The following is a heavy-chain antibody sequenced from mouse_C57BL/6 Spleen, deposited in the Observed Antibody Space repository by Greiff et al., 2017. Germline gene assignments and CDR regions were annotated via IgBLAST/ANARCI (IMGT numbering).Heavy chain of an antibody. V-gene: IGHV1-64*01. CDR3: ASSPRDDAMDY. J-gene: IGHJ4*01. Sequence: QVQLQQPGAELVKPGASVKLSCKASGYTFTSYWMHWVKQRPGQGLEWIGMIHPNSGSTNYNEKFKSKATLTVDKSSSTAYMQLSSLTSEDSAVYYCASSPRDDAMDYWGQGTSVTVSS. CDR1: GYTFTSYW. D-gene: IGHD3-1*01. CDR2: IHPNSGST.